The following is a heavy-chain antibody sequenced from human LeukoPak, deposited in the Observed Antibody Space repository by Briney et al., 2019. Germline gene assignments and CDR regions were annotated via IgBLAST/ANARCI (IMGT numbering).Heavy chain of an antibody. Sequence: SETLSLTCTVSGGSISTYYWSWIRHPPGKGLEWIGYIYYSGSTNYNPSLKSRITISVDTSRNQFSLSLSSVTAADTAVYYCARGTVQMGMGERYFHNWGQGTLVTVSP. D-gene: IGHD1-1*01. CDR2: IYYSGST. V-gene: IGHV4-59*01. CDR1: GGSISTYY. CDR3: ARGTVQMGMGERYFHN. J-gene: IGHJ4*02.